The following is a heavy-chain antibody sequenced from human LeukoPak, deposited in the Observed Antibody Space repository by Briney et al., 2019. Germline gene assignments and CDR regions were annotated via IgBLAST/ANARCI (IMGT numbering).Heavy chain of an antibody. Sequence: SVKVSCKASGGTFSSYAISWVRQAPGQGLEWMGGIIPIFGTANYAQKFQGRVTITADESTSTAYMELSSLRSEDTAVYYCARGGPRSFLMGYYYYGMDVWGQGTTVTVS. D-gene: IGHD1-26*01. V-gene: IGHV1-69*13. CDR3: ARGGPRSFLMGYYYYGMDV. CDR1: GGTFSSYA. J-gene: IGHJ6*02. CDR2: IIPIFGTA.